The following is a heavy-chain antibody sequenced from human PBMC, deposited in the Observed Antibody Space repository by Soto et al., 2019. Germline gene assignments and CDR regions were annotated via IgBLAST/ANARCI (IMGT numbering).Heavy chain of an antibody. V-gene: IGHV4-59*01. CDR1: GGSISSYY. CDR3: ARSMDYGDYIDY. CDR2: IYYSWIT. D-gene: IGHD4-17*01. J-gene: IGHJ4*02. Sequence: SETLSLTCTVSGGSISSYYWSWIRQPPGKGLEWIGYIYYSWITNYHPSLKSRVTISVYTSKNQFSLKLISVTAADTAVYYCARSMDYGDYIDYWGQGTLVTVSS.